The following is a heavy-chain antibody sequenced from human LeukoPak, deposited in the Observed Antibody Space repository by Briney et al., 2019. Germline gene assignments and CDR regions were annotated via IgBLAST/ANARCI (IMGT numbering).Heavy chain of an antibody. CDR1: GFSLSTSGVG. Sequence: ESGPTLVNPTQTLTPTCTFSGFSLSTSGVGVGWIRQPPGKALEWLALIYWDDDKRYSPSLKSRLTITKDTSKNQVVLTMTNMDPVDTATYYCAHHPRDDYGDHFDYWGQGTLVIVSS. V-gene: IGHV2-5*02. D-gene: IGHD4-17*01. CDR3: AHHPRDDYGDHFDY. CDR2: IYWDDDK. J-gene: IGHJ4*02.